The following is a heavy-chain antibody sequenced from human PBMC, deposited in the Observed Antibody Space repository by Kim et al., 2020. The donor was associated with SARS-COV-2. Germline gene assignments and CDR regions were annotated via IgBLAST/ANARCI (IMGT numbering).Heavy chain of an antibody. CDR2: IKQDGSEK. Sequence: GGSLRLSCAASGFTFSSYWMSWVRQAPGKGLEWVANIKQDGSEKYYVDSVKGRFNISRDNAKNSLYLQMNSLRAEDTAVYYCAREYCSGGSCFKTYYYYGMDVWGQGTTVTVSS. V-gene: IGHV3-7*03. D-gene: IGHD2-15*01. J-gene: IGHJ6*02. CDR3: AREYCSGGSCFKTYYYYGMDV. CDR1: GFTFSSYW.